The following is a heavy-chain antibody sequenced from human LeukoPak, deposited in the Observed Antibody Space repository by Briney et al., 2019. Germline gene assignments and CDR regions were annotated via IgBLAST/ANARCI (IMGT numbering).Heavy chain of an antibody. J-gene: IGHJ4*02. V-gene: IGHV4-59*01. CDR2: IYYSGRT. D-gene: IGHD2-21*01. CDR1: GGSISNYY. CDR3: ARCGEKGCFDY. Sequence: KASETLSLTCTVSGGSISNYYWSWIRQPPGKGLEWIGYIYYSGRTNYNPSLKSRVTISVDTSKNQFSLRLSSVTAADTAVYYCARCGEKGCFDYWGQGTLVTVSS.